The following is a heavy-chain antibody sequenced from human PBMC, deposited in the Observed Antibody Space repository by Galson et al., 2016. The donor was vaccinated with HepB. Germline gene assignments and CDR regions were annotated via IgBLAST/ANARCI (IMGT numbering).Heavy chain of an antibody. CDR1: GAPISSYY. Sequence: SETLSLTCSVSGAPISSYYWNWIRQTAGKRLEWLGQIYSSGYTNDNPSLKSRVTMSVDTSKNQFSLTLRSVTAADTAIYYCARGDWYFSYWGQGALVIVSS. CDR3: ARGDWYFSY. D-gene: IGHD3/OR15-3a*01. J-gene: IGHJ4*02. CDR2: IYSSGYT. V-gene: IGHV4-4*07.